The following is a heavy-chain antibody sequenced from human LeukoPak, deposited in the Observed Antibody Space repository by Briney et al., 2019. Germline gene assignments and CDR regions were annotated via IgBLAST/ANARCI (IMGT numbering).Heavy chain of an antibody. D-gene: IGHD4-17*01. CDR2: ISGSGGST. V-gene: IGHV3-23*01. Sequence: GGSLRLSCAASGFTFSSYGMSWVRQAPGKGLEWVSAISGSGGSTYYADSVKGRFTISRDNSKNTLYLQMNSLRAEDTAVYYCAKERVEDYGDFRYFDYWGQGTLVTVSP. CDR3: AKERVEDYGDFRYFDY. CDR1: GFTFSSYG. J-gene: IGHJ4*02.